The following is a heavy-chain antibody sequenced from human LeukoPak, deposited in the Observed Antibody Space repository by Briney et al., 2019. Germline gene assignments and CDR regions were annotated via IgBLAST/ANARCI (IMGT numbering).Heavy chain of an antibody. CDR2: IIPIFGTA. Sequence: SVKASCKASGGTFSSYAISWVRQAPGQGLEWMGGIIPIFGTANYAQKFQGRVTITADESTSTAYMELSSLRSEDTAVYYCARDPAFMVRGVNWFDPWGQGTLVTVSS. CDR1: GGTFSSYA. D-gene: IGHD3-10*01. J-gene: IGHJ5*02. V-gene: IGHV1-69*13. CDR3: ARDPAFMVRGVNWFDP.